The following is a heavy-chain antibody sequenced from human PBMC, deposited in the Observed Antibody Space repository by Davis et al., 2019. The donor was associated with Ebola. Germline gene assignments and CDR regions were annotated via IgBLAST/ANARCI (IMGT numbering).Heavy chain of an antibody. Sequence: MPSETLSPTCTVSGGSISSYYWNWIRQPPGKGLEWIGYIYYSGSTNYNPSLKSRVTISVDTSKNQFSLKLSSVTAADTAVYYCARYSGSYYVFDYWGQGTLVTVSS. CDR2: IYYSGST. V-gene: IGHV4-59*01. CDR1: GGSISSYY. CDR3: ARYSGSYYVFDY. D-gene: IGHD1-26*01. J-gene: IGHJ4*02.